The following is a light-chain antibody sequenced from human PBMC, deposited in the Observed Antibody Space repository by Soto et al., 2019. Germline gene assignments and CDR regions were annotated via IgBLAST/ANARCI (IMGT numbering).Light chain of an antibody. V-gene: IGLV2-14*03. Sequence: QSALTQPASVSGSPGQSITISCTGTSSDVGGYDHVSWYQQHPGKAPKLIMYDVTVRPSGISPRFSGSKSDNTASLAVSGLQPEDEAAYYCSSYTNKDTLVFGGGTKLTVL. CDR2: DVT. CDR1: SSDVGGYDH. J-gene: IGLJ3*02. CDR3: SSYTNKDTLV.